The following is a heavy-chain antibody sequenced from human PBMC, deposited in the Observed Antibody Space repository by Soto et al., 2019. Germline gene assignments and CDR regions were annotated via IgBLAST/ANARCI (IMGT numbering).Heavy chain of an antibody. CDR3: ARDSYYDSRMKYFQH. Sequence: NPGGSLRLSCAASGFTFSSYSMNWVRQAPGKGLEWVSSISSSSSYIYYADSVKGRFTISRDNAKNSLYLQMNSLRAEDTAVYYCARDSYYDSRMKYFQHWGQGTLVTVSS. V-gene: IGHV3-21*01. CDR1: GFTFSSYS. CDR2: ISSSSSYI. D-gene: IGHD3-22*01. J-gene: IGHJ1*01.